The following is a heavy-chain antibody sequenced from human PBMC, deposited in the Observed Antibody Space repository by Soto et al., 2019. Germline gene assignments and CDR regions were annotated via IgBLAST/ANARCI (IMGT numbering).Heavy chain of an antibody. CDR3: ARDEGRYYYGSGSLESPFDP. V-gene: IGHV1-69*01. Sequence: QVQMVQSGAEVKKPGSSVKVSCKASGGTFSSYAISWVRQAPGQGLEWMGGIIPIFGTANYAQKFQGRVTITADEYTSTAYMELSSLRSEDTAVYYCARDEGRYYYGSGSLESPFDPWGQGTLVTVSS. CDR2: IIPIFGTA. CDR1: GGTFSSYA. D-gene: IGHD3-10*01. J-gene: IGHJ5*02.